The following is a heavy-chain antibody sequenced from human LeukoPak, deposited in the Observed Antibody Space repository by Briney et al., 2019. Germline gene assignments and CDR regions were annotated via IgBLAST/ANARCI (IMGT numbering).Heavy chain of an antibody. J-gene: IGHJ6*04. Sequence: GGSLRLSCAASGFTFSSYEMNWVRQAPGKGLEWVSYISSSGSTIHYADSVKGRFTISRDNAKNSLYLQMNSLRAEDTAVYYCARGLAVAGPYYYGMDVWGKGTTVTVSS. CDR1: GFTFSSYE. V-gene: IGHV3-48*03. D-gene: IGHD6-19*01. CDR2: ISSSGSTI. CDR3: ARGLAVAGPYYYGMDV.